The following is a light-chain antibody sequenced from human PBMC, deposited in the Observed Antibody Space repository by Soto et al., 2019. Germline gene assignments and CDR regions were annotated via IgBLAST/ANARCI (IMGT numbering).Light chain of an antibody. CDR2: AAS. CDR3: QKSYNSPQT. V-gene: IGKV1-39*01. J-gene: IGKJ1*01. Sequence: DIQMTQSPSSLSASVVDEVTITCRASQTIMTYLNWYQLKPGKPPRLLIYAASSLQSGVPSRFSGSGSGTDFTLTISSLQPEDFATYSCQKSYNSPQTCGQGNKGAIK. CDR1: QTIMTY.